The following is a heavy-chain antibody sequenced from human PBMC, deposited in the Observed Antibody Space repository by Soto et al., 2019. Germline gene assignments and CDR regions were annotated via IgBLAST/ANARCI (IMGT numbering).Heavy chain of an antibody. Sequence: EVQLLGSGGGLVQPGGSLRLSCAASGFTFSSYAMSWVRQAPGKGLEWVSAISGSGVSTYYADSVKGRFTISRDNSKNTPYLQMNSLRAEYTAVYYCGKEHHYSSSWSEFDYCGQGTLVTVSS. J-gene: IGHJ4*02. CDR2: ISGSGVST. D-gene: IGHD6-13*01. CDR3: GKEHHYSSSWSEFDY. CDR1: GFTFSSYA. V-gene: IGHV3-23*01.